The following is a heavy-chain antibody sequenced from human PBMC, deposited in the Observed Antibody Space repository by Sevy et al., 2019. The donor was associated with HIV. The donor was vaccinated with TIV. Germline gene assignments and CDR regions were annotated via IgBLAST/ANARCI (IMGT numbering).Heavy chain of an antibody. CDR3: TTPSQYGDSGE. D-gene: IGHD4-17*01. V-gene: IGHV3-15*01. CDR1: GFTFSNAW. J-gene: IGHJ3*01. CDR2: IKSKTDGGTT. Sequence: GGSQRLSCAASGFTFSNAWMSWVRQAPGKGLEWVGRIKSKTDGGTTDYAAPVKGRFTISRDDSKNTLYLQMNSLKTEDTAVYYCTTPSQYGDSGEWGQGTMVTVSS.